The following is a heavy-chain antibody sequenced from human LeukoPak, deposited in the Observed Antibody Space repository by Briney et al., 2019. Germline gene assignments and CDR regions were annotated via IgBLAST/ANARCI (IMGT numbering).Heavy chain of an antibody. CDR1: GGSISSYY. V-gene: IGHV4-59*01. D-gene: IGHD4-11*01. Sequence: SETLSLTCTVSGGSISSYYWSWIRQPPGKGLEWIGYIYYSGSTNYNPSLKSRVTISVDTSKNQFSLKLSSVTAADTAVYYCARGVYSNYVGAYYYYMDVWGKGTTVTVSS. J-gene: IGHJ6*03. CDR3: ARGVYSNYVGAYYYYMDV. CDR2: IYYSGST.